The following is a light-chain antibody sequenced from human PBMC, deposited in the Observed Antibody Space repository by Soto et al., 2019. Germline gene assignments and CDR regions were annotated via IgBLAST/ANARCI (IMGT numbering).Light chain of an antibody. CDR3: RSYTSSSTYV. CDR1: SSDVGGYNY. V-gene: IGLV2-14*01. J-gene: IGLJ6*01. Sequence: QSALTQPASVSGSPGQSITISCTGTSSDVGGYNYVSWYQHHPGKAPQLMIYEVNNRPSGVSNRFSGSKSGNTASLTISGLQAEDEADYYCRSYTSSSTYVFGSGTKVTVL. CDR2: EVN.